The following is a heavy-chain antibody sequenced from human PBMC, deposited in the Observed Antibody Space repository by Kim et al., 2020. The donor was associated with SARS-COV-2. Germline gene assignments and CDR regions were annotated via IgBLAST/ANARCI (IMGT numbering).Heavy chain of an antibody. CDR2: ISYDGSNK. CDR1: VFTFSSYA. V-gene: IGHV3-30*04. D-gene: IGHD3-10*01. Sequence: GGSLRLSCAASVFTFSSYAMHWVRQAPGKGLEWVAVISYDGSNKYYADSVKGRFTISRDNSKNTLYLQMNSLRAEDTAVYYCARDFSITMVRGRSDWGQGTLVTVSS. J-gene: IGHJ4*02. CDR3: ARDFSITMVRGRSD.